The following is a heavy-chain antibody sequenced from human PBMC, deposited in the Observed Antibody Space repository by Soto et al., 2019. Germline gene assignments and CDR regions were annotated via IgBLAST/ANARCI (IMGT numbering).Heavy chain of an antibody. CDR2: ISSSSSYI. D-gene: IGHD3-10*01. CDR1: GFTFSSYS. J-gene: IGHJ4*02. V-gene: IGHV3-21*01. Sequence: GSLRLSCAASGFTFSSYSMNWVRQAPGKGLEWVSSISSSSSYIYYADSVKGRFTISRDNAKNSLYLQMNSLRAEDTAVYYCARDLYGSGSYSPFDYWGQGTLVTVSS. CDR3: ARDLYGSGSYSPFDY.